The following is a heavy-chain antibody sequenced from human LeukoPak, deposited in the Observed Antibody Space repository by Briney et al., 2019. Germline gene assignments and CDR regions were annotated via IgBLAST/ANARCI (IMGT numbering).Heavy chain of an antibody. D-gene: IGHD6-13*01. V-gene: IGHV3-23*01. J-gene: IGHJ6*03. CDR1: GFTFSDYA. CDR3: AKDRSSSWYPSCMDV. CDR2: MSAIGGSF. Sequence: GGSLRLSCTASGFTFSDYAMTWVRQAPGKGLEWVSGMSAIGGSFFYADSLKGRFTISRDNSKNTLYLQINSLRGDDTAVYYCAKDRSSSWYPSCMDVWGKGTTVTVSS.